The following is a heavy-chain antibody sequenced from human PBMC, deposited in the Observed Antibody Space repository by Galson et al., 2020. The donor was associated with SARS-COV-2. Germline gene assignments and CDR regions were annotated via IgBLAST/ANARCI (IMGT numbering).Heavy chain of an antibody. V-gene: IGHV4-39*01. D-gene: IGHD3-10*01. CDR1: GASIRSSSYY. CDR3: ARQYYYGSGSLNLYFDL. J-gene: IGHJ2*01. Sequence: ASETLSLTCTVSGASIRSSSYYWAWIRQPPGKGLEWIGSIYYSGTTYYNPSRKSRVTISVDTSKKQFFLRLRSVTAADTAVYFCARQYYYGSGSLNLYFDLWGRGTLVGVSS. CDR2: IYYSGTT.